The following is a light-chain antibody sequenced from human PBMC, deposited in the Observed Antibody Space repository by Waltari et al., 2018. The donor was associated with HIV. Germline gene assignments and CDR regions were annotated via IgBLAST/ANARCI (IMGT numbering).Light chain of an antibody. CDR3: ATWDDSLIWV. CDR2: RNN. V-gene: IGLV1-47*01. Sequence: QPVLTQPPSASGTPGHGVTISCSGSNSNIGTHSVYWYQHLPGMAPKLLIYRNNRRPSGIPDRFSGSRSGTSASLAISGLRSEDEADYYCATWDDSLIWVFGGGTKLTVL. CDR1: NSNIGTHS. J-gene: IGLJ3*02.